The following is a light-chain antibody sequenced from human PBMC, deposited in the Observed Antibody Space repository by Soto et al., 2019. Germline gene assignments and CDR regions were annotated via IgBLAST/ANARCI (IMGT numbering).Light chain of an antibody. CDR1: QSVSSTY. CDR2: GAS. V-gene: IGKV3-20*01. CDR3: QQSDNSGT. Sequence: EIVLTQSPGTLSLSPGERATLSCRASQSVSSTYLAWYQQKPGQAPRLLMYGASSRATGTPDRFSGSGSGTDFTLIISRQETEDLAVYYCQQSDNSGTFGPGTKVDIK. J-gene: IGKJ3*01.